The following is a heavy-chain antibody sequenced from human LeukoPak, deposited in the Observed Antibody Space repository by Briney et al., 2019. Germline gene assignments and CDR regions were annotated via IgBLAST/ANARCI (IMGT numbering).Heavy chain of an antibody. Sequence: PGGSLRLSCTAYGLTFSTSRFKWVRQAPGKGLEWVTSIGPTGTDRYHADSSKGRFTISRDNANNFLYLQMNSLRAEDTAVYYCATETNGRHYDYWGQGTLLTVSS. D-gene: IGHD1-14*01. CDR3: ATETNGRHYDY. J-gene: IGHJ4*02. CDR1: GLTFSTSR. CDR2: IGPTGTDR. V-gene: IGHV3-21*06.